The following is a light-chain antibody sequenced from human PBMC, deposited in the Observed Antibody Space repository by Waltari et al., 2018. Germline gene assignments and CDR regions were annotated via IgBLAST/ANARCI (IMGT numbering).Light chain of an antibody. CDR1: TVGNSE. CDR3: QVWHSSTAV. V-gene: IGLV3-1*01. Sequence: SYYLTQPSSVSVAPGQTAPFTCSGRTVGNSEVNWYQKKTGRSPVLVIYEDSLRASGIPERFSGSNSANTATLIIREAQVVDEAEYYCQVWHSSTAVFGGGTKLTVL. CDR2: EDS. J-gene: IGLJ2*01.